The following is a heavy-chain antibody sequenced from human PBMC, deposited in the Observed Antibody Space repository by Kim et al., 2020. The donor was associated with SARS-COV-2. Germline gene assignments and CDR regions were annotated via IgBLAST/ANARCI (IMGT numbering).Heavy chain of an antibody. CDR3: ARDQPVTDDAFDL. Sequence: GGSLRLSCAASGFTFSSYGMYWVRQAPGKGLEWVAVIWYDGSNKYYADSVKGRFTISRDNSKNTLYLQMNSLRAEDTAVYYCARDQPVTDDAFDLWGQGTMVTVSS. CDR1: GFTFSSYG. V-gene: IGHV3-33*01. D-gene: IGHD4-17*01. J-gene: IGHJ3*01. CDR2: IWYDGSNK.